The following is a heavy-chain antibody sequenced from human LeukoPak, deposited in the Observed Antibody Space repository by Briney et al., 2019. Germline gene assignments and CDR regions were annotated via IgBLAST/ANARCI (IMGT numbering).Heavy chain of an antibody. D-gene: IGHD3-22*01. CDR2: IIPIFGTA. V-gene: IGHV1-69*13. J-gene: IGHJ3*02. Sequence: SVKVSCKASGGTFSSYAISWVRQAPGQGLEWMGVIIPIFGTANYAQKFQGRVTITADESTSTAYMELSSLRSEDTAVYYCARDLVPYYYDSSGHSRWAFDIWGQGTMVTVSS. CDR1: GGTFSSYA. CDR3: ARDLVPYYYDSSGHSRWAFDI.